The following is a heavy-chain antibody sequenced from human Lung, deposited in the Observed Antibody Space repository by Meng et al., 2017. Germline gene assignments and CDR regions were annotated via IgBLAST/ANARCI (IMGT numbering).Heavy chain of an antibody. CDR2: INHSGTT. D-gene: IGHD1-1*01. J-gene: IGHJ4*02. CDR3: NIGLTTMKHDFDH. CDR1: DGSFTDYY. V-gene: IGHV4-34*01. Sequence: QGLRLQWAAGVCRPSATRTLTCVVSDGSFTDYYWSWIRQPPGKGLEWIGAINHSGTTSCNRTTHKQAHISVQTSQNNHSLHLSSVTAADSAVCDKNIGLTTMKHDFDHLDQGTLVTVS.